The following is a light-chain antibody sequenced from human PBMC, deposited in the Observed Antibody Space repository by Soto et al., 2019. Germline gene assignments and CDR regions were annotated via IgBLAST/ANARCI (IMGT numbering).Light chain of an antibody. V-gene: IGLV2-14*01. CDR3: ISYTTISTYV. J-gene: IGLJ1*01. Sequence: QSALTQPASVSGSPGQSIPISCTGTSSDVGGYDYVSWYQQHPGKVPKLMIYEVTNRPSGVSNRFSGSKSGNTASLTISGLQAEDEADYYCISYTTISTYVFGTGTKVTVL. CDR2: EVT. CDR1: SSDVGGYDY.